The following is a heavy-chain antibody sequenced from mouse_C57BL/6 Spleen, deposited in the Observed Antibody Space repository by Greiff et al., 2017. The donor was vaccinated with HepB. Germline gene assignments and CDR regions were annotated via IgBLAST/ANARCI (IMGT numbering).Heavy chain of an antibody. Sequence: QVQLQQPGAELVRPGTSVKLSCKASGYTFTSYWMHWVKQRPGQGLEWIGVIDPSDSYTNYNQKFKGKATLTVDTSSSTAYMQLSSLTSEDSAVYYCARLGYDYDDADYWGQGTTLTVSS. J-gene: IGHJ2*01. V-gene: IGHV1-59*01. CDR3: ARLGYDYDDADY. CDR1: GYTFTSYW. D-gene: IGHD2-4*01. CDR2: IDPSDSYT.